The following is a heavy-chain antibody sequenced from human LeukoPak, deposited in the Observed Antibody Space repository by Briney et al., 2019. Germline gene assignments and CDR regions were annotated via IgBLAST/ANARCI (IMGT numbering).Heavy chain of an antibody. Sequence: PGGSLRLSCAASGXSFSTYEVTWVRQAPGKGLEWVSDISSSGSTRYYADFVKGRFTISRDNAENSLYLQMNSLRAEDTAVYYCARKGLSDRVYYFDFWGQGTLVTVSS. CDR1: GXSFSTYE. D-gene: IGHD3-22*01. J-gene: IGHJ4*02. CDR3: ARKGLSDRVYYFDF. V-gene: IGHV3-48*03. CDR2: ISSSGSTR.